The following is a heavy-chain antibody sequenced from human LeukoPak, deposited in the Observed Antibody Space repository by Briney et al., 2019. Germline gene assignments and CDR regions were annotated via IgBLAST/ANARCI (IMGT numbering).Heavy chain of an antibody. J-gene: IGHJ4*02. CDR2: IYYSGST. D-gene: IGHD6-6*01. V-gene: IGHV4-61*01. CDR1: GGSVSSGSYY. Sequence: SETLSLTWTVSGGSVSSGSYYWSWIRQPPGKGLEWIGYIYYSGSTNYNPSLKSRVTISVDTSKNQFSLKLSSVTAADTAVYYCARAYSRSSYYFDYWGQGTLVTVSS. CDR3: ARAYSRSSYYFDY.